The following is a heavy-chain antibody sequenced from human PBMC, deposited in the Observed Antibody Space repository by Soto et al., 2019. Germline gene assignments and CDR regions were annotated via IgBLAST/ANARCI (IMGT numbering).Heavy chain of an antibody. J-gene: IGHJ4*02. CDR1: GFIFSNAW. V-gene: IGHV3-15*01. CDR3: TTDPDQSRLQRPFDF. D-gene: IGHD6-25*01. CDR2: IKTKTDGEIT. Sequence: EVQLVESGGGLVKPGGSLRLSCAAPGFIFSNAWMSWVRQAPGKGLEWVGRIKTKTDGEITDYAALVKGRFTISSDDSKDTLSLQMNSLKTEDTAVYYCTTDPDQSRLQRPFDFRGQGTLVTVSA.